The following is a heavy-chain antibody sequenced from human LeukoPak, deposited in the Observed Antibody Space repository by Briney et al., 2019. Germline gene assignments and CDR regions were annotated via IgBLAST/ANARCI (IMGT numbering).Heavy chain of an antibody. CDR3: ARGDRDPFDY. CDR2: ISGSGGST. CDR1: GFTFSSYA. D-gene: IGHD2-21*02. Sequence: PGGSLRLSCAASGFTFSSYAMRWVRQAPGKGLEWVSTISGSGGSTYYADSMKGRFTISRDNSKNTLYLQLNSLTAEDTAAYYCARGDRDPFDYWGQGTLVIVSS. J-gene: IGHJ4*02. V-gene: IGHV3-23*01.